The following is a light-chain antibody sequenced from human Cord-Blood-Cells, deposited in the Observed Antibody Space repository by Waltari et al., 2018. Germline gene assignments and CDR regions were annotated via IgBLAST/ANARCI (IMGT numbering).Light chain of an antibody. CDR1: TSVLYSSNNKNY. V-gene: IGKV4-1*01. Sequence: DIVMTHPQDSWAVLMGRRAPYNGSPTTSVLYSSNNKNYLAWYQQKPGQPPKLLIYWASTRESGVPDRFSGSGSGTDFTLTISSLQAEDVAVYYCQQYYSTPLTFGGGTKVEIK. J-gene: IGKJ4*01. CDR2: WAS. CDR3: QQYYSTPLT.